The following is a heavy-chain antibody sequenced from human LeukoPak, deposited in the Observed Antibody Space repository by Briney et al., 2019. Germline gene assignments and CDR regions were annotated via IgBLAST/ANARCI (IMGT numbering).Heavy chain of an antibody. Sequence: ASVKVSCKASGYTFTGYYMHWVRQAPGQGLEWMGWINPNSGGTNYAQKFQGRVTMTRDTSTSTAYMELTRLRSDDTAVYYCARDLGSYPNDYWGQGTLVTVSS. J-gene: IGHJ4*02. CDR2: INPNSGGT. D-gene: IGHD2-15*01. V-gene: IGHV1-2*02. CDR3: ARDLGSYPNDY. CDR1: GYTFTGYY.